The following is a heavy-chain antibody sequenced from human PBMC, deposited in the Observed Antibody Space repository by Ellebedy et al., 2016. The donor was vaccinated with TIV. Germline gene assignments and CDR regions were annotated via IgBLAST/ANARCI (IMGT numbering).Heavy chain of an antibody. J-gene: IGHJ4*02. CDR2: ISDTGRT. Sequence: MPGGSLRLSCSVSGGSISTGSYLWGWIRQPPGKGLEWIGSISDTGRTYHNPSLKSRVTISVDTSKTPFSLKLSSVTAADTAVYYCARYAVTPRLRFDYWGQGALVTVSS. CDR1: GGSISTGSYL. CDR3: ARYAVTPRLRFDY. V-gene: IGHV4-39*07. D-gene: IGHD4-17*01.